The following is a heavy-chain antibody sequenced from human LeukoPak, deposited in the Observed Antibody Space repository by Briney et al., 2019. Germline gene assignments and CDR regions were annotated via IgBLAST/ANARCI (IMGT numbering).Heavy chain of an antibody. Sequence: PGGSLRLSCEASEFTFSNYAMSWVRQAPGKGLEWVSIINNSGVHTSYADSVKGRFTISRDNSKNTLYLQMNSLRAEDTAVYYCAELGITMIGGVWGKGTTVTISS. J-gene: IGHJ6*04. D-gene: IGHD3-10*02. V-gene: IGHV3-23*01. CDR1: EFTFSNYA. CDR2: INNSGVHT. CDR3: AELGITMIGGV.